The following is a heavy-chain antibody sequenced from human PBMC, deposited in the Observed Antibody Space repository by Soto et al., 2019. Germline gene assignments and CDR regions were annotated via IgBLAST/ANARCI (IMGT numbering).Heavy chain of an antibody. CDR3: ARDPISHYYDSSGYAPGDY. CDR1: GFTFSSYG. D-gene: IGHD3-22*01. Sequence: GGSLRLSCAASGFTFSSYGMHWVRQAPGKGLEWVAVIWYDGSNKYYADSVKGRFTISRDNSKNTLHLQMNSLRAEDTAVYYCARDPISHYYDSSGYAPGDYWGQGTLVTVSS. CDR2: IWYDGSNK. V-gene: IGHV3-33*01. J-gene: IGHJ4*02.